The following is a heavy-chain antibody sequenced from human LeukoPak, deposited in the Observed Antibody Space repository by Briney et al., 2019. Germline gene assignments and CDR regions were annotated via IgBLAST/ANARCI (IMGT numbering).Heavy chain of an antibody. CDR3: AKEGRPSEYSSGWYDFPYYMDV. V-gene: IGHV3-23*01. CDR2: ISGSGGST. CDR1: GFTFSSYA. J-gene: IGHJ6*03. Sequence: GGSLRLSCAASGFTFSSYAMSWVRQAPGKGLERVSAISGSGGSTYYADSVKGRFTISRDNSKNTLYLQMNSLRAEDTAVYYCAKEGRPSEYSSGWYDFPYYMDVWGKGTTVTVSS. D-gene: IGHD6-19*01.